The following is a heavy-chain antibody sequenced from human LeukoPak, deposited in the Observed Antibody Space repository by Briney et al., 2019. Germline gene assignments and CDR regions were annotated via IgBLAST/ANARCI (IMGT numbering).Heavy chain of an antibody. Sequence: GGSLRLSCAASGFTLDNYAMSWVRQAPGKGLEWVSDINWNGGSTGYADFVKGRFTISRDNAKNSLYLQMNSLRAEDTALYHCARVRPGRDGYNYFDYWGQGTLVTVSS. CDR3: ARVRPGRDGYNYFDY. D-gene: IGHD5-24*01. V-gene: IGHV3-20*01. J-gene: IGHJ4*02. CDR1: GFTLDNYA. CDR2: INWNGGST.